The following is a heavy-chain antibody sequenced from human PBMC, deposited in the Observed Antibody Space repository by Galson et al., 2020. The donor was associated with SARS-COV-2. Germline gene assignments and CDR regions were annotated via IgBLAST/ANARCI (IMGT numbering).Heavy chain of an antibody. Sequence: SETLSLTCTVSGYSVSTTNYWGWVRQPPGRGLEWIGGVYPSGTTYYTPSLKSRVTISVDTSKNQFSLRLDSVTAADTALYYCARQGVNMIVLVTVPGWYFDLWGRGTLVTVSS. CDR2: VYPSGTT. V-gene: IGHV4-38-2*02. CDR1: GYSVSTTNY. D-gene: IGHD3-22*01. J-gene: IGHJ2*01. CDR3: ARQGVNMIVLVTVPGWYFDL.